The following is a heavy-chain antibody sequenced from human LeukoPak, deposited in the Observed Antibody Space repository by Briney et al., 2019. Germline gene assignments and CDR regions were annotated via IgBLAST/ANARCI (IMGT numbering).Heavy chain of an antibody. J-gene: IGHJ4*02. CDR3: ARRLGSSSSPLDY. D-gene: IGHD6-6*01. CDR2: ISSSSSYI. CDR1: GFTFSSYS. V-gene: IGHV3-21*04. Sequence: GGSLRLSCAASGFTFSSYSMNWVRQAPGKGLEWVSSISSSSSYIYYADSVKGRFTISRDNSKNTLYLQMNSLRAEDTAVYYCARRLGSSSSPLDYWGQGTLVTVSS.